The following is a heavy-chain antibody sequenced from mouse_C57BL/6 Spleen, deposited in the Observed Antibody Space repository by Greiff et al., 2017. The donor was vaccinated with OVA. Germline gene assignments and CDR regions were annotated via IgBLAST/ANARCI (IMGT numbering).Heavy chain of an antibody. CDR3: ARRHYYGPNYYAMDY. D-gene: IGHD1-1*01. CDR2: ISSGSSTI. Sequence: EVKLVESGGGLVKPGGSLKLSCAASGFTFSDYGMHWVRQAPEKGLEWVAYISSGSSTIYYADTVKGRFTISRDNAKNTLFLQMTSLRSVDTAMYYCARRHYYGPNYYAMDYWGQGTSVTVSS. V-gene: IGHV5-17*01. CDR1: GFTFSDYG. J-gene: IGHJ4*01.